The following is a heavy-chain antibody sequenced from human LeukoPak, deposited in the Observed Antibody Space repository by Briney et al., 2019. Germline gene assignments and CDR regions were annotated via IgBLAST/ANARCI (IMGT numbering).Heavy chain of an antibody. D-gene: IGHD3-3*01. Sequence: GASVKVSCKASGYTFTSYGISWVRQAPGQGLEWMGWINPNSGGTNYAQKFQGRVTMTRDTSISTAYMELSRLRSDDTAVYYCARVVDTIFGVVITAPGYWGQGTLVTVSS. CDR1: GYTFTSYG. V-gene: IGHV1-2*02. J-gene: IGHJ4*02. CDR3: ARVVDTIFGVVITAPGY. CDR2: INPNSGGT.